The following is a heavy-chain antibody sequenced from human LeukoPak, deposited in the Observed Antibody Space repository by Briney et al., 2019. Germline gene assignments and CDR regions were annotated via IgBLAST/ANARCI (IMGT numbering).Heavy chain of an antibody. J-gene: IGHJ3*01. CDR1: DGSMISYH. CDR3: AGAEKTVNVFDV. Sequence: SETLSLTCSVSDGSMISYHWSWIRQPAGKGLEWIGRIYTSGSTDYNPSLMSRVTMSVDTSKNQFSLKLRSMTAADTAVYYCAGAEKTVNVFDVWGKGKIVTVFS. CDR2: IYTSGST. D-gene: IGHD1-14*01. V-gene: IGHV4-4*07.